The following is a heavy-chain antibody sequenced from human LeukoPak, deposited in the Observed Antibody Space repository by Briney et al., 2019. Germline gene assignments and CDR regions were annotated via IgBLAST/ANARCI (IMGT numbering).Heavy chain of an antibody. V-gene: IGHV4-31*03. D-gene: IGHD1-26*01. CDR3: ASSSQWELDY. J-gene: IGHJ4*02. CDR2: IYYSGST. Sequence: SETLSLTCTVSGGSISSGGYYWSWIRQHPGKGLEWIGYIYYSGSTYYDPSLKSRVTISVDTSKNQFSLKLSSVTAADTAVYYCASSSQWELDYWGQGTLVTVSS. CDR1: GGSISSGGYY.